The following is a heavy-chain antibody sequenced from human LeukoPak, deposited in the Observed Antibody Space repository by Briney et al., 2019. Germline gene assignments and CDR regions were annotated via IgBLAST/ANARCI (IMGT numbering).Heavy chain of an antibody. V-gene: IGHV3-30-3*01. D-gene: IGHD3-3*01. Sequence: GRSLRLSCAASGFTFSSYAMHWVRQASGKGLEWVAVISYDGSNKYYADSVKGRFTISRDNSKNTLYLQMNSLRAEDTAVYYCARGGITIFGVVSTYYYGVDVWGQGTTVTVSS. CDR1: GFTFSSYA. CDR3: ARGGITIFGVVSTYYYGVDV. J-gene: IGHJ6*02. CDR2: ISYDGSNK.